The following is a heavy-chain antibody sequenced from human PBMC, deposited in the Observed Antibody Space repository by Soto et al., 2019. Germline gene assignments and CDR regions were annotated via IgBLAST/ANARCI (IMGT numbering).Heavy chain of an antibody. D-gene: IGHD3-10*01. CDR1: GFTFNNYG. CDR2: ISYDGSKE. J-gene: IGHJ4*02. CDR3: AKDLYGSGTYSAFGRWGTDY. Sequence: QVQLAESGGGVVQPGRSLRLSCAASGFTFNNYGMHWVRQAPGNGLELMAVISYDGSKEYYADSVKGRFTISKDNSKNTLYLHLTSVRAEDTAIYYCAKDLYGSGTYSAFGRWGTDYWGQGTLVTVSS. V-gene: IGHV3-30*18.